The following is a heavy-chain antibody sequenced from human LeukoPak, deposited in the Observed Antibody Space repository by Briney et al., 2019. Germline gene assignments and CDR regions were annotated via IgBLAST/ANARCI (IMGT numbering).Heavy chain of an antibody. CDR3: ARVGSPSDYVWGSYRYYFDY. CDR2: IYYSGST. Sequence: PSQTLSLTCTVSGGSISSGGYYWSWIRQHPGRGLGWIGYIYYSGSTYYKPSLKSRVTISVDTSKSQFSLKLSSVTAADTAVYYCARVGSPSDYVWGSYRYYFDYWGQGTLVTVSS. J-gene: IGHJ4*02. CDR1: GGSISSGGYY. V-gene: IGHV4-31*03. D-gene: IGHD3-16*02.